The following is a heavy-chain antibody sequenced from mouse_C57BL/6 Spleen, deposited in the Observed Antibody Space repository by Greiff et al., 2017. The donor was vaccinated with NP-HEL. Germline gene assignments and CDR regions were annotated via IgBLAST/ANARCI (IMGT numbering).Heavy chain of an antibody. J-gene: IGHJ4*01. Sequence: EVKVVESGGGLVKPGGSLKLSCAASGFTFSDYGMHWVRQAPEKGLEWVAYISSGSSAIYYADTVKGRFTISRYNAKNTLFLQMTSLRSEDTSMYYCARDGWLGYAMDYWGQGTSVTVSS. CDR2: ISSGSSAI. D-gene: IGHD2-3*01. CDR3: ARDGWLGYAMDY. CDR1: GFTFSDYG. V-gene: IGHV5-17*01.